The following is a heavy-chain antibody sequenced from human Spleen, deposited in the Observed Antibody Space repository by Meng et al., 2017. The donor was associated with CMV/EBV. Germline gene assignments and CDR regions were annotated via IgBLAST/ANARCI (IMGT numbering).Heavy chain of an antibody. Sequence: SSGFTFSSYSMNWVRQAPGKGLEWLSNISGSGGRIYYADSVKGRFTVSRDNAKNSVYLQMNSLRAEDTAVYYCARVPYSSSWSPFDYWGQGTLVTVSS. CDR1: GFTFSSYS. CDR3: ARVPYSSSWSPFDY. D-gene: IGHD6-13*01. CDR2: ISGSGGRI. J-gene: IGHJ4*02. V-gene: IGHV3-48*04.